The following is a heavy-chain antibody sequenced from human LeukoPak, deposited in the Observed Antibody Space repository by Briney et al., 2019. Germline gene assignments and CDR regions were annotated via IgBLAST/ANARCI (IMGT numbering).Heavy chain of an antibody. D-gene: IGHD4-17*01. Sequence: GGSLRLSCAASGFTFSNYGMHWVRQAPGKGLEWVAVIWYDGSNKYYADSVKGRFTISRDNSKNTLYLQMNSLRAEDTAVHYCAKDSTMLTTGRGNFDSWGPGTLVTVSS. V-gene: IGHV3-33*03. CDR3: AKDSTMLTTGRGNFDS. J-gene: IGHJ4*01. CDR2: IWYDGSNK. CDR1: GFTFSNYG.